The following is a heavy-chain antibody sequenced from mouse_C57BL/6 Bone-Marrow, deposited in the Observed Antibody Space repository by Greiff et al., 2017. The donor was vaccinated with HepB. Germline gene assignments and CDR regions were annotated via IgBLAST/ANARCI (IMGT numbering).Heavy chain of an antibody. CDR2: INPNNGGT. V-gene: IGHV1-26*01. CDR1: GYTFTDYY. CDR3: ARGGCWAY. Sequence: VQLQQSGPELVKPGASVKISCKASGYTFTDYYMNWVKQSHGKSLEWIGDINPNNGGTSYNQKFKGKATLTADKSSSTAYMELRSLTSEDSAVYFCARGGCWAYWGQGTLVTVSA. J-gene: IGHJ3*01.